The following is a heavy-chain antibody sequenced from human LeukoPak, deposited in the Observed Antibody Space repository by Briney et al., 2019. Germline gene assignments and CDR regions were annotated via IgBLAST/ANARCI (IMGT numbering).Heavy chain of an antibody. V-gene: IGHV3-23*05. D-gene: IGHD6-19*01. J-gene: IGHJ4*02. CDR1: GFTFSNYD. CDR2: ISTTST. Sequence: GGSLRLSCAASGFTFSNYDMSWVRLAPGKGLEWLASISTTSTYFAYSVRGRFTISRDNYKNTLYMQMNSLTAQDTAVYYCAKGGGLAGQLHFDYWGQGTLVTVSS. CDR3: AKGGGLAGQLHFDY.